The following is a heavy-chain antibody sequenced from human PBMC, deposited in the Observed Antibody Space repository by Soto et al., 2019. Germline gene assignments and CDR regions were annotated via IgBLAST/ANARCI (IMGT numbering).Heavy chain of an antibody. D-gene: IGHD3-3*01. CDR3: AKDRRGAIFGVVSDYYGMDV. CDR1: GFTFSSYA. Sequence: SLRLSCAASGFTFSSYAMSWVRQAPGKGLEWVSAISGSGGSTYYADSVKGRFTISRDNSKNTLYLQMNSLRAEDTAVYYCAKDRRGAIFGVVSDYYGMDVWGQGTTVTVSS. CDR2: ISGSGGST. J-gene: IGHJ6*02. V-gene: IGHV3-23*01.